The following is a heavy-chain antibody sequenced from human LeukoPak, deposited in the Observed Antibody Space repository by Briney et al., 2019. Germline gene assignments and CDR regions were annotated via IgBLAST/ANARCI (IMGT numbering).Heavy chain of an antibody. CDR2: IRHDGSNI. CDR3: VKDPSIGWYPNFFES. J-gene: IGHJ4*02. Sequence: GGSLRLSCVASGITLSNYGMHWVRQAPGKGLEWVAFIRHDGSNIFYADSVKGRFTISRDNSRNTLFLQVNSLRTEDTAVYYCVKDPSIGWYPNFFESWGQGTLVTVSS. D-gene: IGHD6-19*01. CDR1: GITLSNYG. V-gene: IGHV3-30*02.